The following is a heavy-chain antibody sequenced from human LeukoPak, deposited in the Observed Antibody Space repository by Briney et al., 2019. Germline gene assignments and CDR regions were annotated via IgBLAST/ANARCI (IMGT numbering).Heavy chain of an antibody. CDR3: ARKPLSGGYGGTIDY. CDR2: ISRGSIT. J-gene: IGHJ4*02. D-gene: IGHD5-12*01. V-gene: IGHV3-23*01. Sequence: GGSLRLSCVASGFTFGTHAMSWVRQVPGKGLEWVSGISRGSITYYSDSVKGRFTTSRDNSRATLFLQMNSLRAEDTAIYYCARKPLSGGYGGTIDYWGQGTLVTVSS. CDR1: GFTFGTHA.